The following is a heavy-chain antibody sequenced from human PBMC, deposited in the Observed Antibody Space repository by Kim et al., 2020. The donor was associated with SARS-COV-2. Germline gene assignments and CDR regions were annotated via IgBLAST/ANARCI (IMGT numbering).Heavy chain of an antibody. CDR3: AREGRSTKSGY. V-gene: IGHV3-48*03. D-gene: IGHD1-26*01. CDR1: GSVFSNSE. Sequence: GGSLRLSCAASGSVFSNSEMNWVRQAPGKGLEWVSYISDSGSAIDYADSVKGRFTISRDNAKNSLYLQMNSLRAEDTALYYCAREGRSTKSGYWGQGTLVTVSS. CDR2: ISDSGSAI. J-gene: IGHJ4*02.